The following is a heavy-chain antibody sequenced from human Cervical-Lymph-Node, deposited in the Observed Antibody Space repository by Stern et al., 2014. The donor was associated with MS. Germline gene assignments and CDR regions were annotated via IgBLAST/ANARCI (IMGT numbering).Heavy chain of an antibody. CDR3: ARTRYSSSWYTFDP. CDR1: GYSFTSYW. D-gene: IGHD6-13*01. J-gene: IGHJ5*02. V-gene: IGHV5-51*03. CDR2: VDPGDSDT. Sequence: EMQLVESGAEVKKPGESLKISCTGSGYSFTSYWIAWVRHMPGKGLEGMGIVDPGDSDTRYSPSFQGQVSISADKSTSTAYLQWSSLKASDTAMYYCARTRYSSSWYTFDPWGQGTLVTVSS.